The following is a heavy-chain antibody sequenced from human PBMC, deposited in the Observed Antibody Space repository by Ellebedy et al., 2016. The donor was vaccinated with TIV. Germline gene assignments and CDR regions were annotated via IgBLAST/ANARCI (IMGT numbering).Heavy chain of an antibody. D-gene: IGHD3-10*01. J-gene: IGHJ4*02. Sequence: MPGGSLRLSCAVYGGSLRGYYWNWIRQPPGKGLEWIGEIIQSGTMNYSPSLKSRVTISVDKSKNQFSLRLTSVTAADTAVYFCARGIYGSGSVDYWGQGTLVTVSS. V-gene: IGHV4-34*01. CDR3: ARGIYGSGSVDY. CDR2: IIQSGTM. CDR1: GGSLRGYY.